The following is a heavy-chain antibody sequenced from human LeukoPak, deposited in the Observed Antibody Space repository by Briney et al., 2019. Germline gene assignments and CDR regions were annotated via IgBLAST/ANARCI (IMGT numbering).Heavy chain of an antibody. Sequence: PGRSLRLSCAASGFTFSSYAMHWVRQAPGKGLEWVAVISYDGSNKYYADSVKGRFTISRDNSKNTLYLQMNSLRAEDTAVYYCAREVSGIAAAGGYHHPYFDYWGQGTLVTVSS. CDR1: GFTFSSYA. D-gene: IGHD6-13*01. V-gene: IGHV3-30*04. J-gene: IGHJ4*02. CDR2: ISYDGSNK. CDR3: AREVSGIAAAGGYHHPYFDY.